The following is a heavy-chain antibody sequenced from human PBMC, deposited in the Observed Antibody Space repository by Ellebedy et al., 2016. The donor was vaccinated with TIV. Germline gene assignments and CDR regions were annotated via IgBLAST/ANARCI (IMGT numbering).Heavy chain of an antibody. V-gene: IGHV3-23*01. CDR1: GFSFSSYA. CDR2: IVGSGGSR. D-gene: IGHD5-18*01. J-gene: IGHJ4*02. CDR3: AKDRTPGDGYWVFDV. Sequence: ESLKISCAASGFSFSSYAMSWVRQAPGKGLEWVSGIVGSGGSRYADSLKGRFTISRDNSKSTLDLQMSSLRAEDTAVYYCAKDRTPGDGYWVFDVWGQGTLVTVST.